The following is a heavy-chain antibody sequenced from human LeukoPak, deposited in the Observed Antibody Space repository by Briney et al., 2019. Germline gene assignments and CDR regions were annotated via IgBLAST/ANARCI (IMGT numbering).Heavy chain of an antibody. CDR3: ARSKGKMTAAYYYMDV. CDR2: INHSGST. J-gene: IGHJ6*03. V-gene: IGHV4-34*01. D-gene: IGHD4-23*01. CDR1: GGCFSGYY. Sequence: PSETLSLTCAVYGGCFSGYYWSWIRQPPGKGLEWIGEINHSGSTNYNPSLKSRVTISVDTSKNQFSLKLSSVTAADTAVYYCARSKGKMTAAYYYMDVWGKRTTVTVSS.